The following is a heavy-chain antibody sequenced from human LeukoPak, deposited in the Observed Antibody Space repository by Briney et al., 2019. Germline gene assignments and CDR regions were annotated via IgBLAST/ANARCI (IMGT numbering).Heavy chain of an antibody. D-gene: IGHD3-10*01. Sequence: GGSLRLSCAASGFTFSSYAMHWVRQAPGKGLEWVAVISYDGSNKYYADSVKGRFTISRDNSKNTLYLQMNSLRAEDTAVYYCTRDPSALDYWGPGTLVTVSS. CDR2: ISYDGSNK. CDR1: GFTFSSYA. V-gene: IGHV3-30*04. J-gene: IGHJ4*02. CDR3: TRDPSALDY.